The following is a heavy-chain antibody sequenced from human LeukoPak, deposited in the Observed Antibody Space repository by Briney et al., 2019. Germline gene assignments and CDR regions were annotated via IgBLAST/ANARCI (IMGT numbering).Heavy chain of an antibody. CDR2: ILGDGLRT. J-gene: IGHJ5*02. Sequence: PGGSLRLSCAASGFIFSDYAMQWVRQPRGKGREWGSLILGDGLRTYYADTVKDRFTVSGDNRKDSLFLQMNSLGTEDTAFYYCAKDWRYGTPSPWGQGTLVIVSS. V-gene: IGHV3-43*02. CDR3: AKDWRYGTPSP. D-gene: IGHD6-13*01. CDR1: GFIFSDYA.